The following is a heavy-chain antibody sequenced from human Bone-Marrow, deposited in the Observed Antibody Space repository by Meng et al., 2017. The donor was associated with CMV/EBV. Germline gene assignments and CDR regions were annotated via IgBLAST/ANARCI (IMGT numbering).Heavy chain of an antibody. V-gene: IGHV3-30*02. CDR3: AKEGEAYCGGDCYFRAFDI. J-gene: IGHJ3*02. CDR2: IRYDGSNK. Sequence: GGSLRLSCAASGFTFSSYGMHWVRQAPGKGLEWVAFIRYDGSNKYYADSVKGRFTISRDNSKNTLYLHMNSLRAEDTAVYYCAKEGEAYCGGDCYFRAFDIWGQGTMVTVSS. D-gene: IGHD2-21*01. CDR1: GFTFSSYG.